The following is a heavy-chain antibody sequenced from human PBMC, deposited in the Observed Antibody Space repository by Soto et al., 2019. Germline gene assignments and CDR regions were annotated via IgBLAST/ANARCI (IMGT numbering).Heavy chain of an antibody. J-gene: IGHJ6*02. Sequence: GGSLRLSCAASGFTFSPYAMSWVRQAPGKGLEWVSSISGSGGSTHYADSVKGRFTVSRDNSKRALSLQMSSLREEDTATYYCAKGLRRLLRTQYYYGLDVWGRGTTVTVS. CDR1: GFTFSPYA. CDR2: ISGSGGST. CDR3: AKGLRRLLRTQYYYGLDV. D-gene: IGHD3-10*01. V-gene: IGHV3-23*01.